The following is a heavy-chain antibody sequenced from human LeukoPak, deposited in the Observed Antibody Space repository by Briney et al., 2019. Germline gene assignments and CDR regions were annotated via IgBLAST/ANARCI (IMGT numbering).Heavy chain of an antibody. CDR3: AKGGTFFGVALDAFDI. Sequence: GGSLRLSCAASGFTFSSYAMSWVRRAPGKGLEWVSAISGSGGSTYYADSVKGRFTISRDNSKNTLYLQMNSLRAEDTAVYYCAKGGTFFGVALDAFDIWGQGTMVTVSS. J-gene: IGHJ3*02. D-gene: IGHD3-3*01. V-gene: IGHV3-23*01. CDR2: ISGSGGST. CDR1: GFTFSSYA.